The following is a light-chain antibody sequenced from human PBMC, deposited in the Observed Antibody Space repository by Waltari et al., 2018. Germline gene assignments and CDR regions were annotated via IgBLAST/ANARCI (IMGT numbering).Light chain of an antibody. J-gene: IGKJ1*01. CDR2: GAS. CDR3: QQFGSSPWT. CDR1: QRLSSSH. V-gene: IGKV3-20*01. Sequence: EIALTQSPATLSLSPGERATLSCRASQRLSSSHLAWYQHKRGQAPRLLISGASTRAKGIPDRFSASGSGTYFTLTVSRLEPEDFAVYYCQQFGSSPWTFGQGTTVEI.